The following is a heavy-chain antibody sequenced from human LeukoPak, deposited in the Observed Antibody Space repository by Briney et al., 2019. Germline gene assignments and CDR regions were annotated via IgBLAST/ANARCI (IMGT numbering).Heavy chain of an antibody. CDR3: ARDTSNSGWLDY. V-gene: IGHV3-23*01. CDR1: QFNFNKFG. Sequence: GGSLRLSCTASQFNFNKFGMTWVRQAPGKGLEWVSSISSNGAQYADSVRGRFAISRDNSKNTLYLQMNSLRAEDTAVYYCARDTSNSGWLDYWGQGTLVTVSS. J-gene: IGHJ4*02. CDR2: ISSNGA. D-gene: IGHD6-19*01.